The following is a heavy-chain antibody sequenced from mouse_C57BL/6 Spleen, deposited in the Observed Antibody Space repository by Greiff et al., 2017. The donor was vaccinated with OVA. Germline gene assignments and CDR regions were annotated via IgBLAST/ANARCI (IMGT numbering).Heavy chain of an antibody. CDR1: GYTFTDSN. CDR2: IDPNNGGT. CDR3: ARSYDYAMDY. J-gene: IGHJ4*01. D-gene: IGHD2-12*01. Sequence: VQLQQSGPELVKPGASVKIPCKASGYTFTDSNMDWVKQSHGKSLEWIGEIDPNNGGTIYNQKFKGKATLTVAKSSSTAYMALRSLTSEDTAVYYCARSYDYAMDYWGQGTSVTVSA. V-gene: IGHV1-18*01.